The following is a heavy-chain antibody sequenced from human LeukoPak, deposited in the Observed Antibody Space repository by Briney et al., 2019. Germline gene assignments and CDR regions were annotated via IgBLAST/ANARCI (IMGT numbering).Heavy chain of an antibody. CDR1: IFTFSRYP. CDR2: ISFDGSHK. V-gene: IGHV3-30*04. CDR3: ARDSKEWFGELLPLLDY. D-gene: IGHD3-10*01. J-gene: IGHJ4*02. Sequence: PGGSLRLSCAASIFTFSRYPMHWVRQAPGKGLDWVAVISFDGSHKYYADSVKGRFIISRENSKNTLYLQMYSLRAEDTAVYYCARDSKEWFGELLPLLDYWGQGTLVTVSP.